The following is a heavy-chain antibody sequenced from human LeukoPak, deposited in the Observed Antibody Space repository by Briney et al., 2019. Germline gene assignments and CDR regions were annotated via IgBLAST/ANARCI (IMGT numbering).Heavy chain of an antibody. CDR3: ARDVGSGWVFDY. CDR1: GFTFSSYG. Sequence: GGSLRLSCAASGFTFSSYGMHWVRQAPGKGLEWVAVIWYDGSNKYYADSVKGRFTISRDNSKNTLYLQMNSLRAEDTAVYYCARDVGSGWVFDYWGQGTLVTVSS. J-gene: IGHJ4*02. D-gene: IGHD6-19*01. V-gene: IGHV3-33*01. CDR2: IWYDGSNK.